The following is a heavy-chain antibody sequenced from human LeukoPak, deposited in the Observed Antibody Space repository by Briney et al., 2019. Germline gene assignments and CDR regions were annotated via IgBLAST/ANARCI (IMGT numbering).Heavy chain of an antibody. CDR3: AREVGKYQLLNAFDI. Sequence: ASVNVSCKASGYTFTSYDINWVRQATGQGFEWMGWMSPSTGNTGYAQKFQGRVTMTRYTSVSTAYMELSSLRSEDTAVYYCAREVGKYQLLNAFDIWGQGTMVTVSS. V-gene: IGHV1-8*01. J-gene: IGHJ3*02. CDR2: MSPSTGNT. CDR1: GYTFTSYD. D-gene: IGHD2-2*01.